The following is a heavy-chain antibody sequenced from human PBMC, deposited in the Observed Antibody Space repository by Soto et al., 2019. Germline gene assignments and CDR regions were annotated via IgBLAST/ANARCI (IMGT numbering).Heavy chain of an antibody. J-gene: IGHJ4*02. CDR2: IYPGDSDI. CDR1: GYTFTSYW. CDR3: ARHSTNCPLDY. V-gene: IGHV5-51*01. Sequence: GESLKISCKASGYTFTSYWIGWVRQMPGKGLEWMGIIYPGDSDIRYSPSFQGQVTISVDKSINTAYLQWNSLKASDTGVYYCARHSTNCPLDYWGQGALVTVSS. D-gene: IGHD6-13*01.